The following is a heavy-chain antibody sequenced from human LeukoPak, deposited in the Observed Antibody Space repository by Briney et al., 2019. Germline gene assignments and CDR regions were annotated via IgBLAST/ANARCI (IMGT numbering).Heavy chain of an antibody. CDR1: GESLSGFY. D-gene: IGHD1-26*01. CDR3: SRPQWVPAFDI. CDR2: MYYGGNT. Sequence: SETLSLACTGSGESLSGFYWNWIRQPPGKGLEWLCYMYYGGNTDYNPSLKGRVTISIDMSKNQISLKLSSVTAADTAVYYFSRPQWVPAFDIWGQGTMVTVSS. V-gene: IGHV4-59*08. J-gene: IGHJ3*02.